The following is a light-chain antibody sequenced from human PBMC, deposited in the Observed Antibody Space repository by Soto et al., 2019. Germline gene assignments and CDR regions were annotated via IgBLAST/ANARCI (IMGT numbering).Light chain of an antibody. CDR1: QTVSSNY. J-gene: IGKJ5*01. Sequence: DIVLTQSPGTLSLSPVEIATLSCRAIQTVSSNYLAWCQQRPGQAPRLLIYGASTRAAGIPDRFSGSGSGTDFTLTISSLQSEDFVVYYCQQYNSWPPITFGQGTRLEIK. CDR3: QQYNSWPPIT. CDR2: GAS. V-gene: IGKV3-20*01.